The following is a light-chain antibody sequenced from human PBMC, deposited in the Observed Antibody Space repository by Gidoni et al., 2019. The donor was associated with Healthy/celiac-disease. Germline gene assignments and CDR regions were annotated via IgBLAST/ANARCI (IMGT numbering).Light chain of an antibody. J-gene: IGKJ3*01. CDR1: QSISSY. V-gene: IGKV1-39*01. Sequence: RVTITCRASQSISSYLNWYQQKPGKAPKLLIYAASSLQSGVPSRFSSSGSGTDFTLTISSLQPEDFATYYCQQSYSTPFTFGPGTKVDIK. CDR3: QQSYSTPFT. CDR2: AAS.